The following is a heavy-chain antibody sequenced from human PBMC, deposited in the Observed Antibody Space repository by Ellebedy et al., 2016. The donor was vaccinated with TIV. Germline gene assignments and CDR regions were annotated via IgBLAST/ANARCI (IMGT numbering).Heavy chain of an antibody. D-gene: IGHD2/OR15-2a*01. CDR1: GFTFGDYA. CDR3: ARDSDYLAGYYYGMDV. J-gene: IGHJ6*02. CDR2: IWYDGSNK. V-gene: IGHV3-33*01. Sequence: PGGSLRLSCTASGFTFGDYAMSWFRQAPGKGLEWVAVIWYDGSNKYYADSVKGRFTISGDNSKNTLYLQMNSLRAEDTAVYYCARDSDYLAGYYYGMDVWGQGTTVTVSS.